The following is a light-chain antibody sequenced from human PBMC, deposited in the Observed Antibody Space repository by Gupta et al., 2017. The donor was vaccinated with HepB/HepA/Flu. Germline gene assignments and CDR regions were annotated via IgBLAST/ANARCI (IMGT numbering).Light chain of an antibody. J-gene: IGKJ1*01. CDR2: RVS. CDR3: MQHTHWPRT. CDR1: ESLIQRDGNTY. V-gene: IGKV2-30*02. Sequence: DVVMTQSPLSLLVTLGQRPSLSSNPSESLIQRDGNTYLDWFHQRPGQPPRRLIYRVSKRDSGVPDRFSGSGSGTDFALKISGVEAEDIGIYYCMQHTHWPRTFGQGTKVEFK.